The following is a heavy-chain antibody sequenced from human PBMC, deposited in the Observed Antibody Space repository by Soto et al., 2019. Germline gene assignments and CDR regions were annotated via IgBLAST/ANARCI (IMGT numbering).Heavy chain of an antibody. D-gene: IGHD3-9*01. CDR1: GFTFSNYG. V-gene: IGHV3-33*01. Sequence: QVQLVESGGGVVQPGGSLKLSCAASGFTFSNYGLHWVRQAPGKGLEWVAVIWYHGSNKYYTASVKGRFTISRDNSKNTLFLQMHSLRAGETAVYYCARAPYYDILTGYPYYYYYMDVWGKGTTVTVSS. J-gene: IGHJ6*03. CDR2: IWYHGSNK. CDR3: ARAPYYDILTGYPYYYYYMDV.